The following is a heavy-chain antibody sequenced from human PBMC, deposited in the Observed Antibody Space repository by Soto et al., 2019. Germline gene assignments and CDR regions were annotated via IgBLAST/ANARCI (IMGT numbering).Heavy chain of an antibody. Sequence: QVQLVQSGAEVKKPGSSVKDSCKASGGTFSSYAISWVRQAPGQGLEWMGGIIPIFGTANYAQKFQGRVTTTADESTSTAYMELSSLRSEDTAMYYCARVYLFTTVTTFLPAWFDPWGQGTLVTVSS. D-gene: IGHD4-4*01. CDR3: ARVYLFTTVTTFLPAWFDP. CDR2: IIPIFGTA. V-gene: IGHV1-69*01. J-gene: IGHJ5*02. CDR1: GGTFSSYA.